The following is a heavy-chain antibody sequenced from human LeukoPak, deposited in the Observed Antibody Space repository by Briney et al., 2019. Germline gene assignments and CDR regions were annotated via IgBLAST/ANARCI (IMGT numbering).Heavy chain of an antibody. Sequence: GGSLRLSCAASGFTFSSYIMNWVRQAPGKGLEWVSSITSSSSYIYYADSLKGRFTISRDNAKKSLYLQMNSLKAEDTAVYYCARVGASYGMDVWGQGTTVTVSS. V-gene: IGHV3-21*01. CDR2: ITSSSSYI. D-gene: IGHD3-10*01. CDR1: GFTFSSYI. J-gene: IGHJ6*02. CDR3: ARVGASYGMDV.